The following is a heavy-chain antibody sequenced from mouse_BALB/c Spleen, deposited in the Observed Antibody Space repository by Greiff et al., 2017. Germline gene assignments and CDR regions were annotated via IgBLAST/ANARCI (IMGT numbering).Heavy chain of an antibody. CDR2: ISSGGSYT. D-gene: IGHD2-5*01. J-gene: IGHJ1*01. Sequence: DVKLVESGGDLVKPGGSLKLSCAASGFTFSSYGMSWVRQTPDKRLEWVATISSGGSYTYYPDSVKGRFTISRDNAKNTLYLQMSSLKSEDTAMYYCASRSNYWYFDVWGAGTTVTVSS. CDR1: GFTFSSYG. V-gene: IGHV5-6*02. CDR3: ASRSNYWYFDV.